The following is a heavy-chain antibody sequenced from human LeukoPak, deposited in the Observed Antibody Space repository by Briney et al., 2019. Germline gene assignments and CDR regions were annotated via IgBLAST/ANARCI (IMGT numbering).Heavy chain of an antibody. Sequence: SETLSLTCTVSGGSINSGSYYWSWIRETPGKGLEWIGYIYYSGSTNYNPSLKSRVTISVDTSKNQFSLKLSSVTAADTAVYYCAREAVTTYYFDYWGQGTLVTVSS. J-gene: IGHJ4*02. V-gene: IGHV4-61*01. D-gene: IGHD4-17*01. CDR1: GGSINSGSYY. CDR3: AREAVTTYYFDY. CDR2: IYYSGST.